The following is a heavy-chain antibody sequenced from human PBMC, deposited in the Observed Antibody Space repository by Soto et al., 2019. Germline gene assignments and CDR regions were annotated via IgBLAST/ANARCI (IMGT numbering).Heavy chain of an antibody. CDR3: AREAYNWNYNYYYYYGMDV. CDR2: TYYRSKWYN. V-gene: IGHV6-1*01. J-gene: IGHJ6*02. Sequence: QALSLPCAISGDSVSSDSAAGNLIRHCPSRGLESLGRTYYRSKWYNDYAVSVKSRITINPDTSKNQFSLQLNSVTPEDTAVYYCAREAYNWNYNYYYYYGMDVWGQGTLLVTVSS. CDR1: GDSVSSDSAA. D-gene: IGHD1-7*01.